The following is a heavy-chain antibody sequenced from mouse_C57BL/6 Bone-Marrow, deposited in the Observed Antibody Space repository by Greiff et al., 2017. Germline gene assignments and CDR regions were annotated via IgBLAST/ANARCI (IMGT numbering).Heavy chain of an antibody. CDR1: GYTFTSYG. Sequence: QVQLQQSGAELARPGASVKLSCKASGYTFTSYGISWVKQRTGQGLEWIGEIYPRSGNTYYNEKFKGKATLTADKSSSTAYMELRSLTSEDSAVYFCARAKADYYGSSCGYFDVWGTGTTVTVSS. CDR3: ARAKADYYGSSCGYFDV. CDR2: IYPRSGNT. D-gene: IGHD1-1*01. V-gene: IGHV1-81*01. J-gene: IGHJ1*03.